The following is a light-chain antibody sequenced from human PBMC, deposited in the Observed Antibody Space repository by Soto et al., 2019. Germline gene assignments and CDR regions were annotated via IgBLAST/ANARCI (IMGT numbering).Light chain of an antibody. CDR2: GNN. V-gene: IGLV1-40*01. Sequence: QTVVTQPPSVSGAPGQRATISCTGSDSNIGAGYDVHWYQQLPGTAPRLLMYGNNNRPSGVPDRFSGSKSGTSASLAIGGLQAEDEADYYCQTFDSSLSGFVVFGGGTQLTVL. J-gene: IGLJ3*02. CDR3: QTFDSSLSGFVV. CDR1: DSNIGAGYD.